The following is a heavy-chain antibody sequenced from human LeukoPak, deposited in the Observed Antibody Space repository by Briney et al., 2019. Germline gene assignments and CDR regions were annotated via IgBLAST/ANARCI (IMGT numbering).Heavy chain of an antibody. Sequence: SETLSLTCTVSGGSISSYYWSWIRQPPGKGLEWIGYIYYSGSTNYNPSLKSRVTISVDTSKNQFSLKLSSVTAADTAVYYCARVEMATFGYWGQGTLVTVSS. CDR3: ARVEMATFGY. CDR1: GGSISSYY. CDR2: IYYSGST. D-gene: IGHD5-24*01. V-gene: IGHV4-59*01. J-gene: IGHJ4*02.